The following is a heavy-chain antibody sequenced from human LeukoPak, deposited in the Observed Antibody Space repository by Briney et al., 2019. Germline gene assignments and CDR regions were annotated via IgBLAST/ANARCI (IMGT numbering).Heavy chain of an antibody. V-gene: IGHV3-9*01. CDR1: GFTLDDYA. CDR3: AKTSSGSYWGDFDY. CDR2: ISWNSGSI. D-gene: IGHD1-26*01. J-gene: IGHJ4*02. Sequence: GRSLRLSCAASGFTLDDYAMHWVRQAPGKGLEWVSGISWNSGSIGYADSVKGRFTISRDNAKNSLYLQMNSLRAEDTALYYCAKTSSGSYWGDFDYWGQGTLVTVSS.